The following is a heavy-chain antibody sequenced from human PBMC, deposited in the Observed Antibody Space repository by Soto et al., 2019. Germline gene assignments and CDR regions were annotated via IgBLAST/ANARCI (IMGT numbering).Heavy chain of an antibody. CDR2: IIPIFGTA. CDR1: GGTFSSYA. D-gene: IGHD6-13*01. Sequence: ASVKVSCKASGGTFSSYAISWVRQAPGQGLEWMGGIIPIFGTANYAQKFQGRVTITADESTSTAYMELSSLRSEDTAVYYCARGPLGSSWYPLYYFDYWGQGTLVTVSS. V-gene: IGHV1-69*13. J-gene: IGHJ4*02. CDR3: ARGPLGSSWYPLYYFDY.